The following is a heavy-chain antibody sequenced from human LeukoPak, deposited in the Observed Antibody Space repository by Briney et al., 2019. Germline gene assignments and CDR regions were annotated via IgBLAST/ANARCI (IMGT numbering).Heavy chain of an antibody. CDR3: ARGRVGYDYVWGSHYSPYFDY. CDR1: GGSFSGYY. D-gene: IGHD3-16*01. Sequence: SETLSLTCAVYGGSFSGYYWSWIRQPPGKGLEWTGEINHSGSTNYNPSLKSRVTISVDTSKNQFSLKLSSVTAADTAVYYCARGRVGYDYVWGSHYSPYFDYWGQGTLVTVSS. CDR2: INHSGST. J-gene: IGHJ4*02. V-gene: IGHV4-34*01.